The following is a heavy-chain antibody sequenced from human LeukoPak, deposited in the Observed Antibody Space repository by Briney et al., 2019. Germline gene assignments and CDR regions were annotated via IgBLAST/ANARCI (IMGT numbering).Heavy chain of an antibody. CDR3: ARDGSITIFGVVNNYGMDV. D-gene: IGHD3-3*01. CDR1: GGTFSSYA. J-gene: IGHJ6*02. Sequence: GASVKVSCTASGGTFSSYAISWVRQAPGQGLEWMGGIIPIFGTANYAQKFQGRVTITADESTSTAYMELSSLRSEDTAVYYCARDGSITIFGVVNNYGMDVWGQGTTVTVSS. CDR2: IIPIFGTA. V-gene: IGHV1-69*13.